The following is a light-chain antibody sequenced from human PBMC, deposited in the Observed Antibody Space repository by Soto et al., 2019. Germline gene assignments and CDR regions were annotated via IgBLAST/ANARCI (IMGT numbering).Light chain of an antibody. V-gene: IGKV3-20*01. J-gene: IGKJ2*01. CDR2: GAY. CDR1: QSVSSSN. Sequence: EIVLTQSPGTLSLSPGERATLSCRASQSVSSSNLAWYQQKPGQAPRLLIYGAYSRATVIPDRFSGSGSGTDFTLTISRLEPEDFAVYYCQQYGSSPYTFGQGTKLEIK. CDR3: QQYGSSPYT.